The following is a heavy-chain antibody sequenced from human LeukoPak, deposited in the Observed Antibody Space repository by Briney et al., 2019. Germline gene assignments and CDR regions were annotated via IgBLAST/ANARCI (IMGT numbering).Heavy chain of an antibody. CDR3: ARGAVADDAFDI. J-gene: IGHJ3*02. V-gene: IGHV4-39*07. D-gene: IGHD6-19*01. CDR2: IYYSGST. Sequence: PSETLSLTCTVSGGSISSNSYYWGWIRQPPGKGLEWIGTIYYSGSTYYNPSLKSRVTISVDTSKNQFSLKLSSVTAADTAVYYCARGAVADDAFDIWGQGTMVTVSS. CDR1: GGSISSNSYY.